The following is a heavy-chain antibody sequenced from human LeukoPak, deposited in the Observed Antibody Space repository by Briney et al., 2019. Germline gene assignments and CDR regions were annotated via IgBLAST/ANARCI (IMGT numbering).Heavy chain of an antibody. J-gene: IGHJ4*02. Sequence: ASVKVSCKGSGYTFTIYDINWVRQAPGQGLEWMGWINPNRGDTGYAKKFQGKGTMTRNTSISTAYMEVSSLRSEDTAVYYCARGYSYVYNYWGQGTLVTVSS. CDR3: ARGYSYVYNY. V-gene: IGHV1-8*01. CDR2: INPNRGDT. D-gene: IGHD5-18*01. CDR1: GYTFTIYD.